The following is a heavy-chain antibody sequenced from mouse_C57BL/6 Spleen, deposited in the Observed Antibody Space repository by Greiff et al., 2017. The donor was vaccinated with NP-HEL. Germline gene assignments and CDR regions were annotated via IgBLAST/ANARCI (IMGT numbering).Heavy chain of an antibody. CDR3: ARRDGCFDY. Sequence: EVMLVESGPVLVKPGASVKMSCKASGYTFTDNYMNWVKQSHGKSLEWIGVINPYNGGTSYNQKFKGKATLTVDKSSSTAYMELNSLTSEDSAVYYCARRDGCFDYWGQGTTLTVSS. CDR1: GYTFTDNY. J-gene: IGHJ2*01. CDR2: INPYNGGT. V-gene: IGHV1-19*01. D-gene: IGHD2-3*01.